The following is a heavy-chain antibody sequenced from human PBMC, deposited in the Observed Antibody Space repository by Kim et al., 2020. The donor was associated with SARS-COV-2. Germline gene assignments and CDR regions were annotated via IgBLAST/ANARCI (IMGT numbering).Heavy chain of an antibody. J-gene: IGHJ5*02. CDR3: ARDNLVVAGLGDWFAP. CDR2: IDHTEKT. Sequence: SETLSLTCSVSAYSITSDYYWGWIRQPPGKGLEWIGVIDHTEKTYYNPSLKSRVAISVDTSKNQFSLKLNSVTAADTAMYYCARDNLVVAGLGDWFAPWG. CDR1: AYSITSDYY. V-gene: IGHV4-38-2*02. D-gene: IGHD2-15*01.